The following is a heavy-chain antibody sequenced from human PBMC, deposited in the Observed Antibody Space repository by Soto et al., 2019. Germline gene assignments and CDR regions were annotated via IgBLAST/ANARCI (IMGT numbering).Heavy chain of an antibody. J-gene: IGHJ4*02. V-gene: IGHV1-18*01. CDR3: ARDPPRTIQDYVWGSYTYYFDY. Sequence: QVQLVQSGAEVKKPGASVKVSCKASGYTFTSYGISWVRQAPGQGLEWMGWISAYNGNTNYAQKLQGRVTMTTDTSTSTAYMELRSLRSGDTAVYYGARDPPRTIQDYVWGSYTYYFDYWGQGTLVTVSS. CDR1: GYTFTSYG. CDR2: ISAYNGNT. D-gene: IGHD3-16*01.